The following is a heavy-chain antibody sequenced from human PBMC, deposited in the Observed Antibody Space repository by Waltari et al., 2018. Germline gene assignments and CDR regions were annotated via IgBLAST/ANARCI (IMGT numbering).Heavy chain of an antibody. CDR3: ARVGLNVLGVVSHFDY. V-gene: IGHV4-59*11. CDR2: IYYSGST. Sequence: QVQLQESGPGLVKPSETLSLTCTVSGGSISSHYWSWIRQPPGKGLEWIGYIYYSGSTNYNPSLKSRVTISVDTSKNQFSLKLSSVTAADTAVYYCARVGLNVLGVVSHFDYWGQGTLVTVSS. CDR1: GGSISSHY. J-gene: IGHJ4*02. D-gene: IGHD3-3*01.